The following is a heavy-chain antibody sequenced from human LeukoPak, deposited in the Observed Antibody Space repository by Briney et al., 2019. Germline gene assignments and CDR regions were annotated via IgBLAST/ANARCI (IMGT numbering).Heavy chain of an antibody. Sequence: ASVKVSCKASGYTFTSYYMHWVRQAPGQGLEWMGIINPSGGSTSYAQRFQGRVTMTTDTSTSTAYMELRSLRSDDTAVYYCARDDGDYFRFDYWGQGTLVTVSS. CDR3: ARDDGDYFRFDY. J-gene: IGHJ4*02. V-gene: IGHV1-46*01. CDR1: GYTFTSYY. D-gene: IGHD4-17*01. CDR2: INPSGGST.